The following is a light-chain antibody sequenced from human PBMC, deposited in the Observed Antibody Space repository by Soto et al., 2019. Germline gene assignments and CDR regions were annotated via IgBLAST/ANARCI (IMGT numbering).Light chain of an antibody. Sequence: QSALTQPASVSGSPGQSITISCSGTNSDVGKFHLVSWYQQQPGKAPKLLISEVTKRPPGVSNRFSGSESGNTASLTISGLQAEDEADDFCCSYKEGGTWIFGGGTKRTVL. CDR1: NSDVGKFHL. V-gene: IGLV2-23*02. J-gene: IGLJ2*01. CDR2: EVT. CDR3: CSYKEGGTWI.